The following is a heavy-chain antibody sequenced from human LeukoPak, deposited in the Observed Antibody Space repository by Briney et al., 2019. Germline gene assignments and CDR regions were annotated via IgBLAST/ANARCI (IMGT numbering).Heavy chain of an antibody. D-gene: IGHD6-13*01. CDR2: ISYDGSNK. CDR1: GFTFSSYG. Sequence: PGGPLRLSCAASGFTFSSYGMHWVRQAPGKGLEWVAGISYDGSNKYYADSVKGRFTISRDNSKNTLYLQMNSLRAEDTAVYYCAKVLPLSSSSWHFDAFDIWGQGTMVTVSS. CDR3: AKVLPLSSSSWHFDAFDI. J-gene: IGHJ3*02. V-gene: IGHV3-30*18.